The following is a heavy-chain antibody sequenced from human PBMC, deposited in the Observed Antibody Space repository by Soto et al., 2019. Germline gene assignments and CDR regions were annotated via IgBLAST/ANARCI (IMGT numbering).Heavy chain of an antibody. CDR1: GFTFNSYW. J-gene: IGHJ4*02. V-gene: IGHV3-74*01. CDR2: INGDGSRT. D-gene: IGHD6-13*01. Sequence: GGSLRLSCVASGFTFNSYWMYWVRLAPGKGLVCVSRINGDGSRTSYADSVEGRFTISRDNAKNTLYLQMNSLRAEDTAVYYCARDPGQAGTWNYFDYWGQGT. CDR3: ARDPGQAGTWNYFDY.